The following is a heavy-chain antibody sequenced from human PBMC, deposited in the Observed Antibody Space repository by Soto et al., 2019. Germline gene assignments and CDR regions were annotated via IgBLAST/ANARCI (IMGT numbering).Heavy chain of an antibody. CDR2: FSFYGRRDNT. D-gene: IGHD1-1*01. CDR3: AKSLYNDNVGPNAH. V-gene: IGHV3-23*01. CDR1: GFTFSSYD. J-gene: IGHJ4*02. Sequence: EVQLLASGGGLVQPGGSLRLSCVGSGFTFSSYDMTWVRQAPGKGLEWVSSFSFYGRRDNTYSADSVKGRFTISRDNSRNTVYLQMDNLRVEDTAVYYWAKSLYNDNVGPNAHWGQGTLVSVSS.